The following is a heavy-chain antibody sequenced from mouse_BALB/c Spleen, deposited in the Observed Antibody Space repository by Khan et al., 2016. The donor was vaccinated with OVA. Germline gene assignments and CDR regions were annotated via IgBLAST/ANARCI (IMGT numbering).Heavy chain of an antibody. Sequence: EVQLQESGPEQVKPGASVRISCRASVYTFTDYIMDWVKQSHGKSLEWIGYIYPHNGDTGYNQKFKTKVTLTVDTSSSTASMELRSLTSEDSAVYYCVRSGYGSFAYWGQGTLVTVSA. D-gene: IGHD1-2*01. J-gene: IGHJ3*01. CDR1: VYTFTDYI. CDR2: IYPHNGDT. CDR3: VRSGYGSFAY. V-gene: IGHV1S29*02.